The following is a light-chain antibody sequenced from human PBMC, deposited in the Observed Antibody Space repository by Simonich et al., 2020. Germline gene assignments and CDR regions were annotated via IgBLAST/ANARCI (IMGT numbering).Light chain of an antibody. CDR3: SSYTSSSTV. V-gene: IGLV2-14*01. J-gene: IGLJ3*02. CDR1: SSDVGGYNY. CDR2: DVS. Sequence: QSALTQPASVFGSPGQSITISCTGTSSDVGGYNYVSWYQQPPGKAPKLMIYDVSKRPSGVSNRFSGSKSGNTASLTISGLQAEDEADYYCSSYTSSSTVFGGGTKLTVL.